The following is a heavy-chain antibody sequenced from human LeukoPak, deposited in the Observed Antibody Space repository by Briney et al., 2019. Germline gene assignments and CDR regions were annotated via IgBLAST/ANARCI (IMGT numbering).Heavy chain of an antibody. CDR1: EFTFSSYW. CDR3: ASRSGHQMVY. CDR2: IKQDGSEK. D-gene: IGHD2-15*01. Sequence: GGSLRLSCAASEFTFSSYWMSWVRQAPGKGLEWVANIKQDGSEKYYVGSVKGRFTISRDNAKNSLCLQMNSLRAEDTAVYYCASRSGHQMVYWGQGTLVTVSS. J-gene: IGHJ4*02. V-gene: IGHV3-7*01.